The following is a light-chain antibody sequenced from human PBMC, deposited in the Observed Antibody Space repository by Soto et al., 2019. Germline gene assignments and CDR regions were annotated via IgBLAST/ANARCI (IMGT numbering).Light chain of an antibody. CDR2: NVI. CDR3: CSYAGSYTDV. V-gene: IGLV2-11*01. Sequence: SVLTQPRSVSGSPGQSVTISCTGTSSDVGGYNFVSWYQHHPGKAPKLMIYNVIQRPSGVPDRFSASKSGNTASLTISGLHAEDEADYYCCSYAGSYTDVFGTGTKVTVL. J-gene: IGLJ1*01. CDR1: SSDVGGYNF.